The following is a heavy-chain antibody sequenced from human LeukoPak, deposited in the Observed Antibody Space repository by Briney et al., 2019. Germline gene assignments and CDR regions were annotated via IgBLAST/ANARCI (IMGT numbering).Heavy chain of an antibody. CDR3: AREVEKAVAGRLYYYYYMDV. D-gene: IGHD6-19*01. V-gene: IGHV1-18*01. J-gene: IGHJ6*03. Sequence: ASVKVSCKASGYTFTSYGISWVRQAPGQGLEWMGWISAYNGNTNYAQKLQGRVTMTTDTSTSTAYMELRSLRSDDTAVYYCAREVEKAVAGRLYYYYYMDVWGKGTTVTVSS. CDR1: GYTFTSYG. CDR2: ISAYNGNT.